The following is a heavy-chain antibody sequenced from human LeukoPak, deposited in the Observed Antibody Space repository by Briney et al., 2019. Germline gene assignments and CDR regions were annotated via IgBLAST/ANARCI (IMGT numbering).Heavy chain of an antibody. D-gene: IGHD6-13*01. J-gene: IGHJ5*02. V-gene: IGHV1-18*01. Sequence: ASVRVSCKASGYTFTSYGISWVRQAPGQGLEWMGWISTYNGNTNYAQKLQGRVTMTTDTSTSTAYMELRSLRSDDTAVYYCARDRRAALNWFDPWGQGTLVTVSS. CDR3: ARDRRAALNWFDP. CDR1: GYTFTSYG. CDR2: ISTYNGNT.